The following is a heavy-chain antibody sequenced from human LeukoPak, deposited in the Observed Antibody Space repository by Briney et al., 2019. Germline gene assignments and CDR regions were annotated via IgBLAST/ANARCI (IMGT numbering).Heavy chain of an antibody. CDR3: ARECSSSWYGAFDI. CDR1: GGTFSSYA. D-gene: IGHD6-13*01. Sequence: ASVKVSCKASGGTFSSYAISWVRQAPGQGLEWMGWISAYNGNTNYAQKLQGRVTMTTDTSTSTAYMELRSLRSDDTAVYYCARECSSSWYGAFDIWGQGTMVTVSS. V-gene: IGHV1-18*01. CDR2: ISAYNGNT. J-gene: IGHJ3*02.